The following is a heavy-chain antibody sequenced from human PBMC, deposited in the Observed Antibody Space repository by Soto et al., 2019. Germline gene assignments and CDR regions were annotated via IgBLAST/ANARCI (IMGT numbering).Heavy chain of an antibody. CDR3: TPGYSSGSFY. CDR1: GFTFSGSA. J-gene: IGHJ4*02. CDR2: IRSKANSYAT. D-gene: IGHD6-19*01. V-gene: IGHV3-73*01. Sequence: GASLRLTCAASGFTFSGSAMHWVRQASGKGLEWVGRIRSKANSYATAYAASVKGRFTISRDDSKNTAYLQMNSLKTEDTAVYYCTPGYSSGSFYWGQGTLVTVSS.